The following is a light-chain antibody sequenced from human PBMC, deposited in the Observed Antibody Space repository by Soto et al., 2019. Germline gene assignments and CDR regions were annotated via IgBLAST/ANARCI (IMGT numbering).Light chain of an antibody. CDR2: DVS. Sequence: QSALTQPRSVSGSPGQSVTISCTGTSSDVGGYNYVSWYQQHPGKAPKLMIYDVSKRPSGVPDRFSGSKSGNTASVPISGLQAEDEADYYCCSYAGNYTLLFGGGTKLTVL. CDR1: SSDVGGYNY. V-gene: IGLV2-11*01. J-gene: IGLJ2*01. CDR3: CSYAGNYTLL.